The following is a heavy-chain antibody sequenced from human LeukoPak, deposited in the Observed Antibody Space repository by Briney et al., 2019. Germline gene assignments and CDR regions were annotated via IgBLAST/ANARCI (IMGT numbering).Heavy chain of an antibody. CDR1: GFSFSTYS. CDR2: ISTSSSTI. J-gene: IGHJ6*03. Sequence: GGSLRLSCAVSGFSFSTYSMNWVRQAPGKGLEWVSYISTSSSTIYYADSVKGRFTISRDNAKNSLYLQMNSLRAEDTAVYYCVRRSGYDNYYYYYYMDVWGKGTTVTVSS. D-gene: IGHD5-12*01. CDR3: VRRSGYDNYYYYYYMDV. V-gene: IGHV3-48*01.